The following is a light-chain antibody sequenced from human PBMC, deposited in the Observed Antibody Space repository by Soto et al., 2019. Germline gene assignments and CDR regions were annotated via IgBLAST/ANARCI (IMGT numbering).Light chain of an antibody. V-gene: IGKV3-15*01. J-gene: IGKJ5*01. CDR2: GAS. CDR3: QQYNKWPQT. CDR1: QSVSSN. Sequence: EIVMTQSPTTLSVPPGDRATLSCRASQSVSSNLAWYQQKPGQAPRLLSYGASTRATGIPARFSGSGSGTEFTLTISSLQSEDFEVYYCQQYNKWPQTFGQGTRLEIK.